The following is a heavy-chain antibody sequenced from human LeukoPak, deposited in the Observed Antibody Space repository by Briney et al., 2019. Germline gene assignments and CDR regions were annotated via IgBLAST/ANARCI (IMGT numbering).Heavy chain of an antibody. J-gene: IGHJ6*03. CDR3: ARMPPPPTAMDYYYYMDV. D-gene: IGHD2-2*01. Sequence: SETLSLTCTVSGGSISSYYWSWLRQPPGKGLEWIGYIYYSGSTNYNPSLKSRVTISVDTSKNQFSLKLSSVTAADTAVYYCARMPPPPTAMDYYYYMDVRGKGTTVTVSS. CDR1: GGSISSYY. V-gene: IGHV4-59*01. CDR2: IYYSGST.